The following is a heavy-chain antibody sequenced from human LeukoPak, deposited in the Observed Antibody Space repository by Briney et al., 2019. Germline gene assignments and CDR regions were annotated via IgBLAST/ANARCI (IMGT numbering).Heavy chain of an antibody. V-gene: IGHV4-59*01. Sequence: SETLSLTCTVFGDSMNNYYWNWIRQPPGKGLEWIGNIHHGGTTKFHPSLESRVTISVDTSKKQFSLRLRSVTAADTAVYYCAKTGSLFGRFLDHWGREPWSSSLQ. D-gene: IGHD3-10*02. CDR2: IHHGGTT. J-gene: IGHJ4*02. CDR3: AKTGSLFGRFLDH. CDR1: GDSMNNYY.